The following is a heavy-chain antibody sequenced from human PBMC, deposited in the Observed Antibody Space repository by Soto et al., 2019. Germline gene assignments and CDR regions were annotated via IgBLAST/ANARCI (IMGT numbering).Heavy chain of an antibody. J-gene: IGHJ4*02. CDR2: ILYDGSNT. Sequence: GGSLRLSCAASGFTFSKFNIHWVRQAPGKGLEWVAFILYDGSNTYYADSVKGRFTFSRDNSKNSLFLQMNSLRAEDTAIYYCARAGWTNYFDYWGQGTLVTVSS. D-gene: IGHD2-15*01. V-gene: IGHV3-30*02. CDR3: ARAGWTNYFDY. CDR1: GFTFSKFN.